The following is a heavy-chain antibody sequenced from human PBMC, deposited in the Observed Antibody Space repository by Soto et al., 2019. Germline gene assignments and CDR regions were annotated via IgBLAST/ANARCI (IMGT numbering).Heavy chain of an antibody. D-gene: IGHD3-22*01. CDR3: ARGLGTIIMGNWFDP. Sequence: SETLSLTCDLSGVSMRNFFWAWIRQPPGKGLDLMGHIYHTGTTNSNPSLKSRVTIALDTAKNKFSLRLRDVTTADTAVYYCARGLGTIIMGNWFDPWGQGTLVTVSS. J-gene: IGHJ5*02. V-gene: IGHV4-59*01. CDR2: IYHTGTT. CDR1: GVSMRNFF.